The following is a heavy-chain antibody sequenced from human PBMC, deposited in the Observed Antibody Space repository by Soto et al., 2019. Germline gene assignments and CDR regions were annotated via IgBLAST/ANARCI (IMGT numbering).Heavy chain of an antibody. CDR3: ARDYRNGYSLQFHP. Sequence: QVQLVQSGAEVKKPGASVKVSCKASGYTFTSYGISWVRQPTGQGLEGMGWISAYNGNTNYAQKLQGRVTMTTSTSTSTAYMELRSLRSDDTAVYYCARDYRNGYSLQFHPWGQGTLVTVSS. V-gene: IGHV1-18*04. CDR1: GYTFTSYG. CDR2: ISAYNGNT. J-gene: IGHJ5*02. D-gene: IGHD5-18*01.